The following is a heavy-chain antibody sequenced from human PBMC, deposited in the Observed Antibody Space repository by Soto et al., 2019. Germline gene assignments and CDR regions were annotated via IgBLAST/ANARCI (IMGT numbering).Heavy chain of an antibody. CDR2: IYYSGST. CDR3: ARMAPWFDY. V-gene: IGHV4-39*01. D-gene: IGHD5-12*01. J-gene: IGHJ4*02. CDR1: GGCISSSSYY. Sequence: QLQLQESGPGLVKPSETLSLTCTVSGGCISSSSYYWGWIRQPPGKGLEWIGSIYYSGSTYYNPSLKSRVTLSVDTSKNQFSLKLSSVTAADTAVYYCARMAPWFDYWGQGTLVTVSS.